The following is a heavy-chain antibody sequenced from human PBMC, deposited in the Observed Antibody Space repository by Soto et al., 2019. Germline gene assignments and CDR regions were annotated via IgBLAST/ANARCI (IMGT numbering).Heavy chain of an antibody. D-gene: IGHD2-15*01. CDR3: TRVELKDIVVVVAACADV. Sequence: GGSLRLSCTASGFTFGDYAMSWFRQAPGKGLEWVGFIRSKAYGGTTEYAASVKGRFTISRDDSKSIAYLQMNSLKTEDTAVYYCTRVELKDIVVVVAACADVWGKGTTVTVSS. V-gene: IGHV3-49*03. CDR1: GFTFGDYA. CDR2: IRSKAYGGTT. J-gene: IGHJ6*04.